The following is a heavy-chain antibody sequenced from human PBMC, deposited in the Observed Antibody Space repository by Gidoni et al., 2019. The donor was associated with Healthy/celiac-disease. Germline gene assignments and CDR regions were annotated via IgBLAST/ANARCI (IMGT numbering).Heavy chain of an antibody. CDR1: GYTFTSYY. CDR3: ASSSYYYDSSGYYGAFDI. V-gene: IGHV1-46*01. D-gene: IGHD3-22*01. CDR2: INTSGGST. Sequence: QVQLVQSGAEVKKPGASVKVSCKASGYTFTSYYMHWVRQAPGQGLEWMGIINTSGGSTSYEQKFQGRVTMTRDTSTSTVYMELSSLRSEDTAVYYCASSSYYYDSSGYYGAFDIWGQGTMVTVSS. J-gene: IGHJ3*02.